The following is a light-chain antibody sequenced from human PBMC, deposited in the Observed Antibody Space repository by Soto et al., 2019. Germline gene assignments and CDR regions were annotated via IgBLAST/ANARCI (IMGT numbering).Light chain of an antibody. CDR1: QSISSY. J-gene: IGKJ1*01. CDR3: QQSYSTLWT. Sequence: DIQMTPSPSSLSASVGDSVTIXXQASQSISSYLNWYQQKPGKAPKIXIYAASSLQSGVPSRFSGSGSGTDFTLTISSLQPEDFATYYCQQSYSTLWTFGQGTKVDIK. V-gene: IGKV1-39*01. CDR2: AAS.